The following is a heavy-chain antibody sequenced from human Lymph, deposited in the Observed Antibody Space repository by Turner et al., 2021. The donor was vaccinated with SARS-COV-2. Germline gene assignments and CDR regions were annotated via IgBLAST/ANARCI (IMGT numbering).Heavy chain of an antibody. D-gene: IGHD2-15*01. CDR2: IIPSFGTA. CDR1: GGTFSSSA. Sequence: QVQLVQSGAEVKNPGSSVKVSCKASGGTFSSSAISWVRQAPGQGLEWMGGIIPSFGTANYAQRFQGRVTITADESTSTADMELRSLRSEDTAVYYCARGAAYCSGGSCYRKGFDYWGQGTPVTVSS. V-gene: IGHV1-69*01. J-gene: IGHJ4*02. CDR3: ARGAAYCSGGSCYRKGFDY.